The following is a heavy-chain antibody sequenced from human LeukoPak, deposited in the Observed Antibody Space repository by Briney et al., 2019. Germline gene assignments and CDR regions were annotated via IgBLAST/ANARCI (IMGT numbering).Heavy chain of an antibody. CDR2: INPSGGST. CDR3: ARDSSVAGDAFDI. Sequence: ASVKVSCKASGYTFTSYYMHWVRQAPGQGLEWMGIINPSGGSTSYAQKFQGRVTMTRDTSTSTVYMELSSLRSEDTAVYYCARDSSVAGDAFDIWGQGTMVTVSP. V-gene: IGHV1-46*03. J-gene: IGHJ3*02. CDR1: GYTFTSYY. D-gene: IGHD2-15*01.